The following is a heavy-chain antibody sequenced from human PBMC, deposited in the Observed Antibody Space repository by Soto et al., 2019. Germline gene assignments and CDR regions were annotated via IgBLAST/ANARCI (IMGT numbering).Heavy chain of an antibody. D-gene: IGHD4-17*01. V-gene: IGHV4-61*01. Sequence: SETLSLTCTVSGGSVSSGSYYWSWIRQPPGKGLEWIGYIYYSGSTNYNPSLKSRVTISVDTSKNQFSLKLSSVTAADTAVYYCARGPVTKLDYWGQGTLVTVSS. CDR3: ARGPVTKLDY. CDR2: IYYSGST. CDR1: GGSVSSGSYY. J-gene: IGHJ4*02.